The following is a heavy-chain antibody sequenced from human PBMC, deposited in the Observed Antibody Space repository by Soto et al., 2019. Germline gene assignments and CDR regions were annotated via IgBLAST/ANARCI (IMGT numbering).Heavy chain of an antibody. D-gene: IGHD6-6*01. V-gene: IGHV3-23*01. Sequence: GALRLFCAASGFTFSGYAMRWVRQAPGKGLEWVSTITGTGGKTYYAGSVKGRFTISRDNSKNTMYLQINSLTAEDTAVYYCAKDLHTSSSEWRYYFGMDVWGQGTTVTVSS. CDR1: GFTFSGYA. J-gene: IGHJ6*02. CDR3: AKDLHTSSSEWRYYFGMDV. CDR2: ITGTGGKT.